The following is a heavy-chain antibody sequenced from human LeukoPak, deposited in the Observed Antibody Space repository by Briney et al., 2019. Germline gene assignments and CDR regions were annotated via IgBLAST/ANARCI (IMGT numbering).Heavy chain of an antibody. V-gene: IGHV3-23*01. CDR1: GFTFSSYA. D-gene: IGHD3-3*01. CDR3: AKVGVLRFLEWLFYFDY. Sequence: PGGSLRLSCAASGFTFSSYAMRWVRQAPGKGLEWVSAISGSGGSTYYADSVKGRFTISRDNSKNTLYLQMNSLRAEDTAVYYCAKVGVLRFLEWLFYFDYWGQGTLVTVSS. CDR2: ISGSGGST. J-gene: IGHJ4*02.